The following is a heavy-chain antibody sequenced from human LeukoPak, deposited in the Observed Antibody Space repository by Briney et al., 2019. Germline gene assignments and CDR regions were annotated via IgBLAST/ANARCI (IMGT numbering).Heavy chain of an antibody. J-gene: IGHJ4*02. CDR2: IYPGDSDT. CDR3: ARLWLGWSSSWYGGGLDY. V-gene: IGHV5-51*01. CDR1: GYSYANYL. D-gene: IGHD6-13*01. Sequence: GESLKISCKGSGYSYANYLIGWVRQMPGKGLEWMGIIYPGDSDTRYSPSFQGQVTISADKSISTAYLQWSSLKASDTAMYYCARLWLGWSSSWYGGGLDYWGQGTLVTVSS.